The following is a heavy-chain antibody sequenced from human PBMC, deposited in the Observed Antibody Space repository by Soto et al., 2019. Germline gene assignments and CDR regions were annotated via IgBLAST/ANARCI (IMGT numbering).Heavy chain of an antibody. Sequence: GGSLRLSCAASGFSFSTSTMHWVRLTAGKGLEWVALVSDYGSNADYADSVQGRFTISRDNSKNTLFLQMDSLRPEDAAIYYCAGVRPGDNGYPFFDYWGQGTLVTVSS. CDR2: VSDYGSNA. D-gene: IGHD3-22*01. CDR3: AGVRPGDNGYPFFDY. V-gene: IGHV3-30-3*01. CDR1: GFSFSTST. J-gene: IGHJ4*02.